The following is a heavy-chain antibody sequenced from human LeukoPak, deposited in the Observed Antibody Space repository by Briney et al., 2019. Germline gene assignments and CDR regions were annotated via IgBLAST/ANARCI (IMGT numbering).Heavy chain of an antibody. D-gene: IGHD6-19*01. CDR1: GLSFINYA. V-gene: IGHV3-23*01. J-gene: IGHJ4*02. CDR2: INSGSVGST. Sequence: GGSLRLSCVASGLSFINYAMTWVRQAPGKGLEWVSTINSGSVGSTSYADPVRGRSTISRDNSKNTLHLQVNNLRAEDTALYYCAKDPVSVPAGPFDYWGQGTLVTVSS. CDR3: AKDPVSVPAGPFDY.